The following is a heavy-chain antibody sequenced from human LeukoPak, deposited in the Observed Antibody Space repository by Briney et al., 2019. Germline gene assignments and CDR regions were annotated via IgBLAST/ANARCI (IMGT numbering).Heavy chain of an antibody. CDR3: ASLDPYYYDSSGLNFQH. D-gene: IGHD3-22*01. CDR1: GGSISSYY. Sequence: SETLSLTCTVSGGSISSYYWSWIRQPPGKGLEWIGYIYYSGSTNYNPSLKSRVTISVDTSKNQFSLKLSSVTAADTAVYYCASLDPYYYDSSGLNFQHWGQGTLVTVSS. CDR2: IYYSGST. V-gene: IGHV4-59*08. J-gene: IGHJ1*01.